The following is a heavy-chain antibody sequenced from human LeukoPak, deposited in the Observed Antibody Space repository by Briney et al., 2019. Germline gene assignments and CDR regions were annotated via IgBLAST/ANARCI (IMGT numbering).Heavy chain of an antibody. V-gene: IGHV7-4-1*02. Sequence: ASVKVSCKGSGYTFTRYTMNWVRQAPGHGLEWLGCINTKTGDPTYAQGFTGRFVFSLDTSVSTAYLQISSLKAEDTAVYYCARVGGLDSSGSFDYWGQGTLVTVSS. CDR1: GYTFTRYT. D-gene: IGHD3-22*01. CDR2: INTKTGDP. J-gene: IGHJ4*02. CDR3: ARVGGLDSSGSFDY.